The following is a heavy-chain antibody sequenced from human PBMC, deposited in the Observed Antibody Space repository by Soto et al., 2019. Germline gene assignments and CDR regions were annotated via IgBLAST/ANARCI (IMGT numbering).Heavy chain of an antibody. Sequence: PSETLSLTCTVSGGSISSGGYYWSWIRQHPGKGLEWIGYIYYSGSTYYHPSLKSRVTISVDTSKNQFPLKLSSVTAADTAVYYCARDADPDFYSSYGMDVWGQGTTVTVSS. V-gene: IGHV4-31*03. J-gene: IGHJ6*02. CDR1: GGSISSGGYY. CDR2: IYYSGST. CDR3: ARDADPDFYSSYGMDV. D-gene: IGHD4-4*01.